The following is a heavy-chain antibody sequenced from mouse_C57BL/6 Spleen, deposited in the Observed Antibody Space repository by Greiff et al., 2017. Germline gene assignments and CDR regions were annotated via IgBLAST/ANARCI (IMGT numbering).Heavy chain of an antibody. Sequence: QVQLKESGPELVKPGASVKISCKASGYAFSSSWMNWVKQRPGKGLEWIGRIYPGDGDTNYNGKFKGKATLTADKSSSTAYMQLSSLTSEDSAVYFCAKDYYSNSYWYFDVWGTGTTVTVSS. V-gene: IGHV1-82*01. CDR2: IYPGDGDT. J-gene: IGHJ1*03. CDR1: GYAFSSSW. CDR3: AKDYYSNSYWYFDV. D-gene: IGHD2-5*01.